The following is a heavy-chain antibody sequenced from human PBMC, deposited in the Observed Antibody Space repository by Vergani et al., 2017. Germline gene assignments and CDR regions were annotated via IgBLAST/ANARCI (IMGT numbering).Heavy chain of an antibody. V-gene: IGHV1-8*02. Sequence: QVQLVQSGAEVKKPGASVKVSCKASGYTFTSYYMHWVRQAPGQGLAWMGWMNPNSGNTGDAQKVQGRVTMTRNTAISTAYMELSSLRSEDTAVYYCASSLYYDFWSGYSSLYYFDYWGQGTLVTVSS. D-gene: IGHD3-3*01. J-gene: IGHJ4*02. CDR1: GYTFTSYY. CDR2: MNPNSGNT. CDR3: ASSLYYDFWSGYSSLYYFDY.